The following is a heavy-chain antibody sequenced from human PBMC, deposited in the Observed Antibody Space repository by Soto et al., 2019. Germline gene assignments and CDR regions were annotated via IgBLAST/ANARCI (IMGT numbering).Heavy chain of an antibody. Sequence: ASVKVSCKASGYTFTNYGISWVRQAPGQGLEWMGWISAYNGNTNYAQKFQGRVTMTKDTSTSTLFMEVSSLRSEDTAVYFCARDWEFGYWGQGTLVTVSS. CDR2: ISAYNGNT. D-gene: IGHD1-26*01. CDR1: GYTFTNYG. CDR3: ARDWEFGY. V-gene: IGHV1-18*04. J-gene: IGHJ4*02.